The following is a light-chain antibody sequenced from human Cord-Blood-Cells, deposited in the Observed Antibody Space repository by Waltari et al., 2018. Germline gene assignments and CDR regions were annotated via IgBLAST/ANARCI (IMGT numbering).Light chain of an antibody. Sequence: DIQMTQSPSCLSASVGDRVTITCRATQSLSSYLNWYQQKPGKAPKLLIYAASSLQSGVPSRFSGSGSETDFTLTISSLQPEDFATYYGQHSYSTPLTFDGGTKVEIK. CDR2: AAS. V-gene: IGKV1-39*01. CDR3: QHSYSTPLT. CDR1: QSLSSY. J-gene: IGKJ4*01.